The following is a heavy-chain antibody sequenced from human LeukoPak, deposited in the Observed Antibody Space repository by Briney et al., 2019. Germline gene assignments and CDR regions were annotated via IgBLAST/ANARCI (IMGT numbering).Heavy chain of an antibody. J-gene: IGHJ4*02. D-gene: IGHD1-1*01. CDR3: ARGGTWRVQNDY. Sequence: ASETLSLTCTVYGGSFSGYFWRWIRQPPGKGLEWIGEINHSGSTNYNPSLKSRITISVDTSKTQFSLKLSSVTAADTAVYYCARGGTWRVQNDYWGQGTLVTVSS. V-gene: IGHV4-34*01. CDR1: GGSFSGYF. CDR2: INHSGST.